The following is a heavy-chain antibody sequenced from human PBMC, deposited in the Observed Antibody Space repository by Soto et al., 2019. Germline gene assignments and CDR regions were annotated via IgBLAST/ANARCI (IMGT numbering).Heavy chain of an antibody. Sequence: QVPLQQSGPGLVKPSQTLSLTCAISGDSVSNNGAAWNWIRQSPSRGLEWLVRTYYRSKWFNDYAVSAKSRITISPNTSKNQFSLQLNSVTPEDTAVYYCASDTPAMLHDFDCWGQGKLVTVSS. J-gene: IGHJ4*02. CDR1: GDSVSNNGAA. CDR3: ASDTPAMLHDFDC. V-gene: IGHV6-1*02. D-gene: IGHD2-15*01. CDR2: TYYRSKWFN.